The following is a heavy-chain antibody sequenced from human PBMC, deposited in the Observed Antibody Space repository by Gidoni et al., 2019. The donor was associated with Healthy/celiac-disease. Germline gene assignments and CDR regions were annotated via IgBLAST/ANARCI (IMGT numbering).Heavy chain of an antibody. J-gene: IGHJ6*02. D-gene: IGHD2-15*01. CDR2: INSDGSST. CDR3: ARVPCSGGSCYSPISYGMDV. Sequence: EVQLVESGGGLVQPGGSLRLSCAASGFTFSSYWMHWVRQAPGKGLVWVSRINSDGSSTSYADSVKGRFTISRDNAKNTLYLQMNSLRAEDTAVYYCARVPCSGGSCYSPISYGMDVWGQGTTVTVSS. CDR1: GFTFSSYW. V-gene: IGHV3-74*01.